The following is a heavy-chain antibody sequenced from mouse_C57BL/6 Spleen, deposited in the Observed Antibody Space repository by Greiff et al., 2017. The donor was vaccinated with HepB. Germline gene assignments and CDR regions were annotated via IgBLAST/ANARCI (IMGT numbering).Heavy chain of an antibody. J-gene: IGHJ2*01. D-gene: IGHD3-3*01. CDR1: GYTFTDYE. CDR3: TRGGREGFDY. CDR2: IDPETGGT. V-gene: IGHV1-15*01. Sequence: VQLQQSGAELVRPGASVTLSCKASGYTFTDYEMHWVKQTPVHGLEWIGAIDPETGGTAYNQKFKGKAILTADKSSSTAYMELRSLTSEDSAVYYCTRGGREGFDYWGQGTTLTVSS.